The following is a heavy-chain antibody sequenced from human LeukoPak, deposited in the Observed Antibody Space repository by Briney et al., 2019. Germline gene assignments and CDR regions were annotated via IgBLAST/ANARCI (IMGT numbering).Heavy chain of an antibody. CDR2: IRYDGSNK. J-gene: IGHJ6*03. V-gene: IGHV3-30*02. CDR3: AREGFYFMDV. D-gene: IGHD2/OR15-2a*01. Sequence: PGGSLRLSCAASGFTFSSYGMHWVRQAPGKGLEWVAFIRYDGSNKYYADSVKGRFTISRDNSKNTLYLHVNSLRPEDTAVYYCAREGFYFMDVWGKGTTVIVSS. CDR1: GFTFSSYG.